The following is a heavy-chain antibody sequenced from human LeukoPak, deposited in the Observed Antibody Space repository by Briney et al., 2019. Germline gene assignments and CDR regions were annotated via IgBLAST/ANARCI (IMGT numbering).Heavy chain of an antibody. CDR3: ATELATMSGFDP. D-gene: IGHD3-10*02. V-gene: IGHV1-24*01. J-gene: IGHJ5*02. Sequence: GASVKVSCKVYGYTLTELSMHWVRQGPGKGLEWMGGFDPEDGETIYAQKFQGRVTMTEDTSTDTAYMELSSLRSEDTAVYYCATELATMSGFDPWGQGTLVTVSS. CDR2: FDPEDGET. CDR1: GYTLTELS.